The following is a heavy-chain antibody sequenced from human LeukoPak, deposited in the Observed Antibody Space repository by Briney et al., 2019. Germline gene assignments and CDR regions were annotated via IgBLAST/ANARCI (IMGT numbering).Heavy chain of an antibody. CDR1: GFTFSTYN. CDR3: ARDDCSGGSCYLDY. Sequence: GGSLRLSCAASGFTFSTYNMNWVRQAPRKGLEWVSSISDTSIYIYYADSVKGRFTISRDNAKNSLYLQMNSLRVEDTAIYYCARDDCSGGSCYLDYWGQGTLVTVSS. V-gene: IGHV3-21*04. CDR2: ISDTSIYI. J-gene: IGHJ4*02. D-gene: IGHD2-15*01.